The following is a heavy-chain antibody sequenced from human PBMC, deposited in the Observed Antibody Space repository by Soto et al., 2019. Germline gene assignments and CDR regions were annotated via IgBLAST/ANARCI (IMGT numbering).Heavy chain of an antibody. D-gene: IGHD5-12*01. CDR2: ISGSGGST. CDR3: AKAHGVATAPGDY. Sequence: EVQLLESGGGLVQPGGSLRLSCAASGFTFSSYAMSWVRQAPGKGLEWVSAISGSGGSTYYADSVKGRFTISRDNSKNTLYLQRNSLRAEDTAVYYWAKAHGVATAPGDYWGQGTLVTVSS. V-gene: IGHV3-23*01. CDR1: GFTFSSYA. J-gene: IGHJ4*02.